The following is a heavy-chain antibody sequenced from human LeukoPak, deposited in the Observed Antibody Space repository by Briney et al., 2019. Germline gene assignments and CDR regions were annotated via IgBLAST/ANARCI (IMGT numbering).Heavy chain of an antibody. D-gene: IGHD3-10*01. CDR3: AKDGGAKGIITTVCDY. Sequence: GGSLRLSCAASGFTFHDYAMHWVRQAPGKGLEWVSGISWNSGSIGYADSVKGRFTISRDNAKNSLYLQMNSLRAEDTALYYCAKDGGAKGIITTVCDYWGQGTLVTVSS. V-gene: IGHV3-9*01. CDR1: GFTFHDYA. CDR2: ISWNSGSI. J-gene: IGHJ4*02.